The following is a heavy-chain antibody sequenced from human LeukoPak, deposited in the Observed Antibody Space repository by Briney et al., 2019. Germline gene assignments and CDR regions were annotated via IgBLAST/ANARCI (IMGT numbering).Heavy chain of an antibody. CDR3: AKDIVVVPAAIEGNFDY. J-gene: IGHJ4*02. V-gene: IGHV3-30*02. D-gene: IGHD2-2*01. Sequence: GGSLRLSCAASGFTFSSYGMHWVRQAPGKGLEWVAFIRYDGSNKYYADSVKGRFTISRDNSKNTLYLQMNSLRAEDTAVYYCAKDIVVVPAAIEGNFDYWGQGTLVTVSS. CDR1: GFTFSSYG. CDR2: IRYDGSNK.